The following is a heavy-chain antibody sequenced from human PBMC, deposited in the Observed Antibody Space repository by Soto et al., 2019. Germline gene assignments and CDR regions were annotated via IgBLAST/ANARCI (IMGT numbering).Heavy chain of an antibody. CDR3: ARGFVSDIVVVVAATPDYYYYMDV. D-gene: IGHD2-15*01. V-gene: IGHV1-18*01. CDR2: ISAYNGNT. J-gene: IGHJ6*03. Sequence: ASVKVSCKASGYTFTSYGISWVRQAPGQGLEWMGWISAYNGNTNYAQKFQGRVTMTRNTSISTAYMELSSLRSEDTAVYYCARGFVSDIVVVVAATPDYYYYMDVWGKGTTVTVSS. CDR1: GYTFTSYG.